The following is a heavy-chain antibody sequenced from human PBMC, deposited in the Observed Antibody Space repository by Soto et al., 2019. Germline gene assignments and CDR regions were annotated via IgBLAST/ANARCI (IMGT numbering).Heavy chain of an antibody. CDR1: GTEFSNYA. CDR3: ANDGNWLDVYFDV. Sequence: PGGSLRLSCVASGTEFSNYAMSWGRQAPGKGLEWVSISSASGRSRYHADSVKGRFTISRDNSKNTLYLHMTNLRAEDTAVYYCANDGNWLDVYFDVWGQGTPVTVSS. D-gene: IGHD6-19*01. J-gene: IGHJ4*02. CDR2: SSASGRSR. V-gene: IGHV3-23*01.